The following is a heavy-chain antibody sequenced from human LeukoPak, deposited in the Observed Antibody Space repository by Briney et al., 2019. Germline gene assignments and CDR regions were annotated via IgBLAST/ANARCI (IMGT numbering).Heavy chain of an antibody. CDR2: IYYSGST. V-gene: IGHV4-59*01. CDR3: ARGAQRVDY. Sequence: SETLSLTCTVSGGSISSYYWSWIRQPPGKGLEWIGYIYYSGSTNYNPSLKSRVTISVDTSKNQFSLKLSSVTAADTAVYYCARGAQRVDYWGQGTLVTVSS. CDR1: GGSISSYY. J-gene: IGHJ4*02.